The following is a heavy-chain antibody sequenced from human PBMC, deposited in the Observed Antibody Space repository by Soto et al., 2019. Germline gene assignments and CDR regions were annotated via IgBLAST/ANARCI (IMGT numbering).Heavy chain of an antibody. Sequence: GGSLRLSCAASGFTFGSYAMSWVRQAPGKGLEWVSLISGTGDSSEYANSVKGRFTISRDYSKTTVFLQMNSLRAEDTAVYFCAKDNGNYGSGSFSHWGQGTLVTVSS. D-gene: IGHD3-10*01. CDR1: GFTFGSYA. CDR3: AKDNGNYGSGSFSH. V-gene: IGHV3-23*01. J-gene: IGHJ4*02. CDR2: ISGTGDSS.